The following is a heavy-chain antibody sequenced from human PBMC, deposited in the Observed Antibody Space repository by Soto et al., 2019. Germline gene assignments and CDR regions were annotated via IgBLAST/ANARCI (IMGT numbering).Heavy chain of an antibody. CDR3: ARVPIYYDSSGYYHYGTYDI. Sequence: SETLSLTCAASGGSVNTAGYSWSWIRRPPGKGLEWIGYIYHSGSAYYNPSLKSRVTISLDRSNNHFSLKLIYVTAADTAVYYCARVPIYYDSSGYYHYGTYDIWGQGTMVTV. CDR1: GGSVNTAGYS. CDR2: IYHSGSA. V-gene: IGHV4-30-2*01. J-gene: IGHJ3*02. D-gene: IGHD3-22*01.